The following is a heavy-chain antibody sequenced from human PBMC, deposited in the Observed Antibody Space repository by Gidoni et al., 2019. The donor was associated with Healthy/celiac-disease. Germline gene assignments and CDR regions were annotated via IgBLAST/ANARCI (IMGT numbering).Heavy chain of an antibody. J-gene: IGHJ6*02. D-gene: IGHD6-13*01. CDR1: GFTFDDYA. Sequence: EVQLVESGGGLVQPGRSLRLSCAASGFTFDDYAMHWVRQAPGKGLEWVSGISWNSGSIGYADSVKGRFTISRDNAKNSLYLQMNSLRAEDTALYYCAKDRGIASGYYYYGMNVWGQGTTVTVSS. V-gene: IGHV3-9*01. CDR3: AKDRGIASGYYYYGMNV. CDR2: ISWNSGSI.